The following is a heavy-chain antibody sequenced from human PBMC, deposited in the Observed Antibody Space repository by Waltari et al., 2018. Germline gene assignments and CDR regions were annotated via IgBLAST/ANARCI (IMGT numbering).Heavy chain of an antibody. J-gene: IGHJ4*02. V-gene: IGHV3-21*01. CDR1: GFTFSSYT. D-gene: IGHD2-15*01. CDR3: AREWGVMVGTAGFYFDD. CDR2: INVGSIYI. Sequence: EVQLVGCGGGLVKPGGSLRLSCAACGFTFSSYTTNWVRKALGKGRGSVATINVGSIYISYADSGKGRFTSSRDNAKNSLYLQMNSPKVEDTAVYYCAREWGVMVGTAGFYFDDWGQGALVTVSS.